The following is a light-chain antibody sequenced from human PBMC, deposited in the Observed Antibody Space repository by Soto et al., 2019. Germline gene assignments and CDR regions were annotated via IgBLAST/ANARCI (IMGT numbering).Light chain of an antibody. CDR1: QTISSW. Sequence: DIQMTQSPSTLSASVGDRGTITCRASQTISSWLAWYQQKPGKAPKLLIYKASSLESGVPSRFSGSGSGTEFTLSISSLQPDDFATYHCQQYNTYPRTFGQGTKVEIK. CDR3: QQYNTYPRT. J-gene: IGKJ1*01. V-gene: IGKV1-5*03. CDR2: KAS.